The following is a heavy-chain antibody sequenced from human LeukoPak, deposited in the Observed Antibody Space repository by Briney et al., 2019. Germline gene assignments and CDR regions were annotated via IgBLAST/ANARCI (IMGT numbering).Heavy chain of an antibody. CDR1: GFTFSNAW. J-gene: IGHJ6*02. CDR3: NTVEGATLYYYYGMDV. V-gene: IGHV3-15*01. CDR2: IKSKTDGATT. D-gene: IGHD1-26*01. Sequence: GGSLRLSCAASGFTFSNAWMSWVRQAPGKGLEWVGHIKSKTDGATTDYAAPVKGRFTISRDDSKNTLYLQMNSLKTEDTAVYYCNTVEGATLYYYYGMDVWGQGTTVTVSS.